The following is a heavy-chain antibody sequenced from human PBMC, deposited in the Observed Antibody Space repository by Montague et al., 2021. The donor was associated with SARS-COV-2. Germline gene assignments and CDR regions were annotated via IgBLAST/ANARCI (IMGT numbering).Heavy chain of an antibody. Sequence: PALVKPTKTLTLTCTFSGFSLSTSGVGVGWIRQPPGKALEWLALIYWNDDKRYSPSLKSRLTITKDTSKNQVVLTMTNMDPVDTATYYCAHRLGIAVAGGAFDIWGQGTMVTVSS. CDR3: AHRLGIAVAGGAFDI. D-gene: IGHD6-19*01. CDR1: GFSLSTSGVG. V-gene: IGHV2-5*01. J-gene: IGHJ3*02. CDR2: IYWNDDK.